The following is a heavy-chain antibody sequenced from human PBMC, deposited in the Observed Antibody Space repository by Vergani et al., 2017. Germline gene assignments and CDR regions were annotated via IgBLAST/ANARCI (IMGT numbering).Heavy chain of an antibody. CDR2: IYTSGDI. V-gene: IGHV4-61*02. J-gene: IGHJ3*01. Sequence: QVQLQESGPGLVKPSQTLSLTCTVSGGSFSTGGQSWTWLRQSAGKGLEWIGRIYTSGDINYNPSLRSRAIIAVDASKKQFSLKLTSVTAADTAVYYCAIDGGEYDKDALDVWGQGTKVTVTS. D-gene: IGHD2-21*01. CDR3: AIDGGEYDKDALDV. CDR1: GGSFSTGGQS.